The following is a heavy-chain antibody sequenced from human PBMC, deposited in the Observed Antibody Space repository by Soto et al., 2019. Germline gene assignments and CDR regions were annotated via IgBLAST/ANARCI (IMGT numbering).Heavy chain of an antibody. CDR2: IIPLYNVT. Sequence: QVQLVQSGTEVKKPGSSVKVSCKASGGTFSSIAIGWVRQAPGQGLEWMGTIIPLYNVTKYAQKFQGRVTITPDESPSISYMELNSLRSDDTAVYYCASPGKAEAIIGLGGWFDPWGQGTLVTVSS. CDR1: GGTFSSIA. CDR3: ASPGKAEAIIGLGGWFDP. J-gene: IGHJ5*02. V-gene: IGHV1-69*18. D-gene: IGHD3-16*01.